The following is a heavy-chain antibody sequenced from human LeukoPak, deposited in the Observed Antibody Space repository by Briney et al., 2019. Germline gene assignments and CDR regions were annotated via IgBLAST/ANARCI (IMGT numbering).Heavy chain of an antibody. CDR1: GGSISSYY. Sequence: PSETLSLTCTVSGGSISSYYWSWLRQPPGKGLEWIGYIYYSGSTNYNPSLKSRVTISADTSKNQFSLKLSSVTAADTAVYYCARDGVMTTSYYYYGMDVWGQGTTVTVSS. CDR2: IYYSGST. J-gene: IGHJ6*02. V-gene: IGHV4-59*01. CDR3: ARDGVMTTSYYYYGMDV. D-gene: IGHD1-1*01.